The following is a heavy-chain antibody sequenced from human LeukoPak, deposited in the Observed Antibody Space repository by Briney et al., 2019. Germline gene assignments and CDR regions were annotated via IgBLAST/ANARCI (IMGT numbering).Heavy chain of an antibody. CDR1: GYTFSGYY. D-gene: IGHD1-26*01. CDR2: INPNSGGT. J-gene: IGHJ4*02. CDR3: ARERVVGALSSALDY. V-gene: IGHV1-2*02. Sequence: ASVKVSCKASGYTFSGYYMHWVRQAPGQGLEWMGWINPNSGGTNYAQKFQGRVTMTRDTSIRKAYMELSRLRSDDTAVYYCARERVVGALSSALDYWGQGTLVIVSS.